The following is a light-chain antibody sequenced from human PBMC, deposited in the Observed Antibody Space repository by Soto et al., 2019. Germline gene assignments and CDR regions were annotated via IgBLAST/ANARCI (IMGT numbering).Light chain of an antibody. V-gene: IGLV1-40*01. Sequence: QSVLTQPPSVSGAPGQRVTISCTGSSSNIGAGYDVHWYQQLPGTAPKLLIYGNSNRPSGVPDRFSGAKSGTSASLAITGLQAEDAADDDCKSYDSSLSGWVFGGGTKLTV. CDR2: GNS. CDR1: SSNIGAGYD. CDR3: KSYDSSLSGWV. J-gene: IGLJ3*02.